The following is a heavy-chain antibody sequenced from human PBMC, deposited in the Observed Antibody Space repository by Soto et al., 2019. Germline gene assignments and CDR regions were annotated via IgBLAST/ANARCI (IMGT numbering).Heavy chain of an antibody. Sequence: EVQLVESGGGLVKPGGSLSLSCAAPGFRFSAAWRNWVGQAPGKGLAWVGRVKSKTDGETADYATFVKGRFTISRDDSKNALYLQMNSLKTEDTAVYYCAAERAYFHDSNGYLSIDFWGQGTLVTVSS. CDR3: AAERAYFHDSNGYLSIDF. CDR1: GFRFSAAW. J-gene: IGHJ4*02. CDR2: VKSKTDGETA. V-gene: IGHV3-15*07. D-gene: IGHD3-22*01.